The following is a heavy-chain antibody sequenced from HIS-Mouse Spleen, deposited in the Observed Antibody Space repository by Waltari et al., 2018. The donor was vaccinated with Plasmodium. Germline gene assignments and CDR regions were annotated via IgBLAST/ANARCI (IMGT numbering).Heavy chain of an antibody. V-gene: IGHV4-34*01. CDR3: ARGQLGIDAFDI. J-gene: IGHJ3*02. D-gene: IGHD7-27*01. CDR2: INHSGST. CDR1: GGSFSGYY. Sequence: QVQLQQWGAGLLKPSETLSLTCAVYGGSFSGYYWSWTRQPPGKGLEWIGEINHSGSTNYNPSLKGRVTISVDTSKNQFSLKLSSVTAADTAVYYCARGQLGIDAFDIWGQGTMVTVSS.